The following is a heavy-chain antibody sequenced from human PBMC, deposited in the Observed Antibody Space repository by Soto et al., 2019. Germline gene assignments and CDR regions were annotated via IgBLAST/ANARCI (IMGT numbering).Heavy chain of an antibody. D-gene: IGHD3-10*01. CDR1: GFTFSSYS. Sequence: GSLRLSCAASGFTFSSYSMNWVRQAPGKGLEWVSYISSSSSTIYYADSVKGRFTISRDNAKNSLYLQMNSLRAEDTAVYYCARRPYNYYGSGSYSFDYWGQGTLVTVSS. CDR2: ISSSSSTI. J-gene: IGHJ4*02. V-gene: IGHV3-48*01. CDR3: ARRPYNYYGSGSYSFDY.